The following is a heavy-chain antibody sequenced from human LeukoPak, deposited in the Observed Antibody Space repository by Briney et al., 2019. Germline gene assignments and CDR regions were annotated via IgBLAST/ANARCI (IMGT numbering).Heavy chain of an antibody. CDR1: GFTFSDYS. CDR3: ARDYKYAFDN. D-gene: IGHD5-24*01. Sequence: GGSLRLSCAASGFTFSDYSMNWVRQAPGKGLEWISYIGIDSGNTNYAVSVKGRFTISGDKAKNSLYLQMNSLRVEDTAVYYCARDYKYAFDNWGQGTLVTVSS. J-gene: IGHJ4*02. V-gene: IGHV3-48*01. CDR2: IGIDSGNT.